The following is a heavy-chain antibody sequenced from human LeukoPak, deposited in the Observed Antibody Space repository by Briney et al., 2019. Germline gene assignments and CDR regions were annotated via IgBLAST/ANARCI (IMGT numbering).Heavy chain of an antibody. Sequence: GGSLRLSCTASGFTFSSYGMSWVRQAPGKGLDWVSAVSSGGNSNYADSVTGRFTISRDNSKNTLYLQMNSLRAEDTAVYYCAKVTQWLVKGFDYWGQGTLVTVSS. CDR3: AKVTQWLVKGFDY. CDR1: GFTFSSYG. J-gene: IGHJ4*02. V-gene: IGHV3-23*01. CDR2: VSSGGNS. D-gene: IGHD6-19*01.